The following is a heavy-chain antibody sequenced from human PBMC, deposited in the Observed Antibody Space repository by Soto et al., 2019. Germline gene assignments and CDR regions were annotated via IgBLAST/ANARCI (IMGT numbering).Heavy chain of an antibody. D-gene: IGHD3-10*01. J-gene: IGHJ5*02. Sequence: EVQLVESGGGLVQPGGSLRLSCAAYGFTFSDYHMHWVRQAAGKGLEWVAAIDTSGHTFYLGSVRGRFTVSRDDPRSSFHLQMSNLRPEDTAVYYCARLEIIGVNFFEHWGRGVLVTVSS. CDR1: GFTFSDYH. CDR2: IDTSGHT. CDR3: ARLEIIGVNFFEH. V-gene: IGHV3-13*01.